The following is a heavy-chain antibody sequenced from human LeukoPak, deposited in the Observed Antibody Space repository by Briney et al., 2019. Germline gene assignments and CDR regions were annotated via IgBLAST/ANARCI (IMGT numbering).Heavy chain of an antibody. Sequence: GGSLRLSCAASGFTFSSYWMNWARQAPGKGLEWVSAISGSGGSTYYADSVKGRFTISRDNSKNTLYLQMNSLRAEDTAVYYCAKVATYYVWGSYRPTDGMDVWGQGTTVTVSS. CDR2: ISGSGGST. CDR3: AKVATYYVWGSYRPTDGMDV. CDR1: GFTFSSYW. J-gene: IGHJ6*02. D-gene: IGHD3-16*02. V-gene: IGHV3-23*01.